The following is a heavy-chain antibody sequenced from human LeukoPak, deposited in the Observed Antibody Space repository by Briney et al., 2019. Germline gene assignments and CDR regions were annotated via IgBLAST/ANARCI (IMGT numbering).Heavy chain of an antibody. V-gene: IGHV3-23*01. CDR1: GFTFSNYA. CDR3: AKGGSFSHFDP. Sequence: GGSLRLSCAASGFTFSNYAMSWVRQAPGKGLEWVSTISGSGVSTYYADSVKGRFTISRDNSKNTLYLQMNSLRAEDTAVYHCAKGGSFSHFDPWGQGTLVTDSS. J-gene: IGHJ5*02. CDR2: ISGSGVST.